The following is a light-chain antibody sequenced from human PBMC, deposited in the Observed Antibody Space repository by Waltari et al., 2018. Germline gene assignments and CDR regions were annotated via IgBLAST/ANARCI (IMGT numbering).Light chain of an antibody. Sequence: QSALTQPASLSGSPGQSITISCTGTSRDVGNYNYVSWYQTHPGKVPKVIIYEVSNRPAGISRRFSGSKSGNTASLTISGLQADDESDCYCASYTTSDTIVFGTGTGVTVL. J-gene: IGLJ1*01. V-gene: IGLV2-14*01. CDR2: EVS. CDR1: SRDVGNYNY. CDR3: ASYTTSDTIV.